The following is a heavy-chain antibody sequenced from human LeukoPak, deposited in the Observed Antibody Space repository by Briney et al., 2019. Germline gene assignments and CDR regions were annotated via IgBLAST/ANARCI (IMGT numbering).Heavy chain of an antibody. J-gene: IGHJ5*02. D-gene: IGHD1-26*01. V-gene: IGHV2-70*11. CDR1: GFSLSTSGMC. CDR2: IDWDDDK. Sequence: SGPTLVNPTQTLTLTCTFSGFSLSTSGMCVSWIRQPPGKALEWLARIDWDDDKYYSTSLKTRLAISKDTSKNQVVLTMTNMDPVDTATYYCARVSYSGRENWFDPWGQGTLVTVSS. CDR3: ARVSYSGRENWFDP.